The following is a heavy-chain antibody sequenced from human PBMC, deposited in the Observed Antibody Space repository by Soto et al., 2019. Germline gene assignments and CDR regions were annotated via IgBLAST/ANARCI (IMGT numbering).Heavy chain of an antibody. D-gene: IGHD3-10*01. Sequence: EVQLLESGGGLVQPGGSLRLPCAASGFTFSSYAMSWVRQAPGKGLEWVATISGSGGSTYCADSVKGRFTISRDNSENTLYLKMNSLRADDTAVYYCAKLYGSGYWDFDIWGQGTMVTVSS. CDR1: GFTFSSYA. J-gene: IGHJ3*02. V-gene: IGHV3-23*01. CDR3: AKLYGSGYWDFDI. CDR2: ISGSGGST.